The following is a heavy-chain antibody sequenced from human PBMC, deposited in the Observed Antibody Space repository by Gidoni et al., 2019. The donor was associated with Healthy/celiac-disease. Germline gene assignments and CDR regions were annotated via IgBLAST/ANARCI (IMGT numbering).Heavy chain of an antibody. J-gene: IGHJ6*03. CDR2: ISYDGSNN. CDR1: GFTCSHYG. D-gene: IGHD2-15*01. Sequence: QVQLMESGGGVVQPGRSLRLSCAASGFTCSHYGKHWVRPAPVKGLEWVAVISYDGSNNYYADSVKGRFTISRDNSKNTLYLQMNSLRAEDTAVYYCAKDDCSGGSCYSLSNMDVWGKGTTVTVSS. V-gene: IGHV3-30*18. CDR3: AKDDCSGGSCYSLSNMDV.